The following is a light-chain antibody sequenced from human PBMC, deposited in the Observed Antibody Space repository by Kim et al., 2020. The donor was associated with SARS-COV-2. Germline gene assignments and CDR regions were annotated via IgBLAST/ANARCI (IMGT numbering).Light chain of an antibody. Sequence: TASNACRSSQSLVYSDGNIYLNWLHRRPGQAPRCLINKVSNRYSGVPDRFGGSGSGTDFTLQISRVEAEDVVVYYCKQSTHWPFTFGPGTKVDIK. V-gene: IGKV2-30*01. J-gene: IGKJ3*01. CDR2: KVS. CDR3: KQSTHWPFT. CDR1: QSLVYSDGNIY.